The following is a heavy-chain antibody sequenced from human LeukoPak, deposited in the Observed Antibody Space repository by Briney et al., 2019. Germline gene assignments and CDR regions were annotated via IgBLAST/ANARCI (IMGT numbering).Heavy chain of an antibody. V-gene: IGHV3-30-3*01. CDR3: ARDLSGSYTFDY. J-gene: IGHJ4*02. D-gene: IGHD1-26*01. CDR1: GFTLSSHN. Sequence: GGSLRLSCAASGFTLSSHNMHWVRQAPGKGLEWVAFISYDGSSKYYADSFKGRFTISRDNSENTLYLQMNSLRAEDTAVYYCARDLSGSYTFDYWGQGTLVTVSS. CDR2: ISYDGSSK.